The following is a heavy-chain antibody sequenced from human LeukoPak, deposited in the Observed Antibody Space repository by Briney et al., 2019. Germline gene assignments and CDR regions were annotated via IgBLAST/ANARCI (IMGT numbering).Heavy chain of an antibody. CDR2: IHHSAGT. CDR3: ARGPVRDDGLTGDSYYYGFDV. V-gene: IGHV4-34*01. D-gene: IGHD3-9*01. Sequence: SETLSLTCAVYGGSFTDYYWSWIRQAPGKGLEWIGRIHHSAGTSYNPSLKSRVTISADTSKKQLSLKLTSVTAADTAVFYCARGPVRDDGLTGDSYYYGFDVWCQGTTVTVSS. CDR1: GGSFTDYY. J-gene: IGHJ6*02.